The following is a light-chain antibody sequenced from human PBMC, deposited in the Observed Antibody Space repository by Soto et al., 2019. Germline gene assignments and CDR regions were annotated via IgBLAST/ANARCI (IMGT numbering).Light chain of an antibody. CDR2: DAS. V-gene: IGKV1-39*01. Sequence: IEVTQSPSSLAASLGYRVTITCRASQTIGTYVNWYRQKSGSAPELLMYDASTLQSGVPSRFRGSGYGTDFTLTISCLQPEDFATYYCQQYYSYTLTFGGGTKVDIK. CDR3: QQYYSYTLT. CDR1: QTIGTY. J-gene: IGKJ4*01.